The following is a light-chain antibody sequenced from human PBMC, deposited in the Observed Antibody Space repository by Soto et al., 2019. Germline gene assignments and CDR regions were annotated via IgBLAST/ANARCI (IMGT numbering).Light chain of an antibody. CDR2: WAS. CDR1: QSVLHTSNNKNY. V-gene: IGKV4-1*01. CDR3: QHFYVTPPT. Sequence: DIVMTQTPDSLALSLGERATINCESSQSVLHTSNNKNYLAWFQQKPGQPPKLLIYWASVRQSGVPDRFSGSGSGAYFTLTISSLQAGDSALYYCQHFYVTPPTFGHGTKLEIK. J-gene: IGKJ2*01.